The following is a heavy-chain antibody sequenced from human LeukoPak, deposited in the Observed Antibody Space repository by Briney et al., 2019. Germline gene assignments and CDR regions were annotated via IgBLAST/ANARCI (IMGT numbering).Heavy chain of an antibody. D-gene: IGHD4-23*01. CDR2: ISSSGGST. J-gene: IGHJ4*02. CDR3: AKGVRWNPGGGFEY. Sequence: GGSLRLSCAASGFTFSYYAMSWVRQAPGKGLEWVSAISSSGGSTYYADSVKGRFTISRDNSKNTVYLQMNSLRAEDTAVYYCAKGVRWNPGGGFEYWGQGTLVTVSS. V-gene: IGHV3-23*01. CDR1: GFTFSYYA.